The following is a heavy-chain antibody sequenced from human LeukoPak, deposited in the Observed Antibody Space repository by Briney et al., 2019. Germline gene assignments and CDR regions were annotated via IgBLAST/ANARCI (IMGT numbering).Heavy chain of an antibody. V-gene: IGHV3-23*01. CDR1: GFTFSSYA. CDR3: AKGPLARGFDP. Sequence: GGSLRLSCAASGFTFSSYAMNWVRQAPGKGLERCSGISGSGGSTYYADSVKGRFTISIDNSNNTLYLQINRLRAEDTALYYCAKGPLARGFDPWGQGTLVTVSS. D-gene: IGHD3-3*02. CDR2: ISGSGGST. J-gene: IGHJ5*02.